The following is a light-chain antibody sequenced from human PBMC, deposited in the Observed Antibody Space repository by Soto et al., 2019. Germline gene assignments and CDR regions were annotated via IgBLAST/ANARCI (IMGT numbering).Light chain of an antibody. CDR2: GNS. CDR3: SSYAASDSFVV. V-gene: IGLV1-40*01. J-gene: IGLJ2*01. CDR1: SSKIGAGYD. Sequence: QSVLTQPPSVSGAPGQRVTISCTGSSSKIGAGYDVHWYQQLPGTAPKLLIYGNSNRPSGVPDRFSGSKSGTSASLAITGLQAEDEADYYCSSYAASDSFVVFGGGTNLTVL.